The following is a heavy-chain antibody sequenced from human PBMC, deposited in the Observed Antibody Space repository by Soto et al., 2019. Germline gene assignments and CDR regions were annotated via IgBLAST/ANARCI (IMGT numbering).Heavy chain of an antibody. Sequence: RASVKVSCKASGYTFTSYDINWVRQATGQGLEWMGWMNPNSGNTGYAQKFQGRVTMTRNTSISTAYMELSSLRSEDTAVYYCARSDFGYDFWSGYSKVYYFDYWGQGTLVTVSS. J-gene: IGHJ4*02. D-gene: IGHD3-3*01. CDR3: ARSDFGYDFWSGYSKVYYFDY. V-gene: IGHV1-8*01. CDR2: MNPNSGNT. CDR1: GYTFTSYD.